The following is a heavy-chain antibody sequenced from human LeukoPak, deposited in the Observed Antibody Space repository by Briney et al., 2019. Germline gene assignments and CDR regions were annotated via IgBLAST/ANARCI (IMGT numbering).Heavy chain of an antibody. D-gene: IGHD6-19*01. Sequence: ASVKVSCKASGYTFTSYDINWLLQATGQGLEWMGWMNPNSGNTGYAQKFQGRVTITRNTSISTAYMELSSLRSEDTAVYYCAASSGWYDYWGQGTLVTVSS. J-gene: IGHJ4*02. CDR1: GYTFTSYD. CDR3: AASSGWYDY. CDR2: MNPNSGNT. V-gene: IGHV1-8*03.